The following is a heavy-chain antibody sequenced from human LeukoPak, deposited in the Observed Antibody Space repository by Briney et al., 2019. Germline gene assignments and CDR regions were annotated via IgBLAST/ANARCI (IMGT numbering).Heavy chain of an antibody. CDR1: GYTFTSYG. CDR2: ISAYNGNT. Sequence: ASVKVSCKASGYTFTSYGISWVRQAPGQGLEWMGGISAYNGNTNYAQKLQDRVTMTTDTSTSTAYMELRSLRSDDTAVYYCARDYDILTGYYSPHFDYWGQGTLVTVSS. V-gene: IGHV1-18*01. D-gene: IGHD3-9*01. CDR3: ARDYDILTGYYSPHFDY. J-gene: IGHJ4*02.